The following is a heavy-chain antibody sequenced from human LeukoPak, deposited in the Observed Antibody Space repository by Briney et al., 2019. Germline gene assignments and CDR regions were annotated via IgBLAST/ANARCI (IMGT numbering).Heavy chain of an antibody. V-gene: IGHV3-15*01. J-gene: IGHJ3*02. CDR3: TTDCSSTSCYGDGAFDI. CDR1: GFTFSYAW. CDR2: IKNKYGGGTT. Sequence: GGSLRLSGAASGFTFSYAWMSWVRQAPGKGLEWVGRIKNKYGGGTTDYAAPVKGRFTISRDDSENTLSLQMNSLKTEDTAVYYCTTDCSSTSCYGDGAFDIWGQGTMVTVSS. D-gene: IGHD2-2*01.